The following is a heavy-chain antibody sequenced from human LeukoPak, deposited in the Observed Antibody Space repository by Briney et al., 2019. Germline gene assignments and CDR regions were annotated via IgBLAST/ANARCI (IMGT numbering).Heavy chain of an antibody. Sequence: GASVKVSCKASGYTFTDYYMHWVRQAPGQGLEWMGRINPNSGGTNHAQKFQGRVTMTRDTSISTAYMELSSLRSDDTAFYYCARAPPNSGSYYRLHSWFDPWGQGALVTVSS. V-gene: IGHV1-2*06. CDR2: INPNSGGT. CDR3: ARAPPNSGSYYRLHSWFDP. CDR1: GYTFTDYY. J-gene: IGHJ5*02. D-gene: IGHD3-10*01.